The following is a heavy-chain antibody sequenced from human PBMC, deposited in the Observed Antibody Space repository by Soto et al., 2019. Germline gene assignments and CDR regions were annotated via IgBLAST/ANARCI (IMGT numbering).Heavy chain of an antibody. Sequence: QVQLVQSGAEVKKPGSSVKVSCKASGGTFSSYTISWVRQAPGQGLEWMGRIIPILGIANYAQKFQGRVTISADKSTSTAYMELSSLRSEDTAVYYCARGQAGSYYAYYFDYWGQGTLVTVSS. CDR3: ARGQAGSYYAYYFDY. J-gene: IGHJ4*02. CDR1: GGTFSSYT. CDR2: IIPILGIA. D-gene: IGHD3-10*01. V-gene: IGHV1-69*02.